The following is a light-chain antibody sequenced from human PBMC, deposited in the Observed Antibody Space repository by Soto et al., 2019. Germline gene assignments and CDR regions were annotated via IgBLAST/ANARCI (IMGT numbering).Light chain of an antibody. CDR2: AAS. J-gene: IGKJ5*01. V-gene: IGKV1-9*01. CDR3: QQLKSYPIT. CDR1: QGISSY. Sequence: DIQLTQSPSFLSASVGDRVTITCRASQGISSYLAWYQQKPGQAPKLLIYAASTLQSGVPSRFTGSGSGTEFTLTISSQQPEDFASYYCQQLKSYPITFGQGTRLEIK.